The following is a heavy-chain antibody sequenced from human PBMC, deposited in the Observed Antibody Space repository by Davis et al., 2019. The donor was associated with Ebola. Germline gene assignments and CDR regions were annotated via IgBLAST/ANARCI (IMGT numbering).Heavy chain of an antibody. Sequence: GESLKISCATSGFTFRTYAMSWVRQAPGKGLEWVSAISGSGGSTYYADSVRGRFTIYKDNSENTLYLQMNSLRAADTAVYYCARVKVVTTRDFDYWGQGTLVTVSS. CDR1: GFTFRTYA. CDR3: ARVKVVTTRDFDY. D-gene: IGHD3-22*01. V-gene: IGHV3-23*01. CDR2: ISGSGGST. J-gene: IGHJ4*02.